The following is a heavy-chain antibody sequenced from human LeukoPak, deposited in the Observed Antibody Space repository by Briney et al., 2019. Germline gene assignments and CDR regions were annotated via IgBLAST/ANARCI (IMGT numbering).Heavy chain of an antibody. D-gene: IGHD3-10*01. V-gene: IGHV1-69*13. J-gene: IGHJ4*02. Sequence: GASVKVSCKASGGTFSSYAISWVRQAPGQGFEWMGGIIPIFGTANYAQKFQGRVTITADESTSTAHMELSSLRSEGTAVYYCARTRITMVRGVIGPYYFDYWGQGTLVTVSS. CDR1: GGTFSSYA. CDR3: ARTRITMVRGVIGPYYFDY. CDR2: IIPIFGTA.